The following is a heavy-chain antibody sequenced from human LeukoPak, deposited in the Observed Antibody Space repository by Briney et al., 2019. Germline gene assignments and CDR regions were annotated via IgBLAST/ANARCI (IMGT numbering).Heavy chain of an antibody. CDR2: ISAYNGNT. Sequence: ASVKVSCKASGYTFTSYGISWVRQAPGQGLEWMGWISAYNGNTNYAQKFQGRVTMTRDTSISTAYMELSRLRSDDTAVYYCARDHYDSSGYYLGYWGQGTLVTVSS. J-gene: IGHJ4*02. CDR3: ARDHYDSSGYYLGY. CDR1: GYTFTSYG. V-gene: IGHV1-18*01. D-gene: IGHD3-22*01.